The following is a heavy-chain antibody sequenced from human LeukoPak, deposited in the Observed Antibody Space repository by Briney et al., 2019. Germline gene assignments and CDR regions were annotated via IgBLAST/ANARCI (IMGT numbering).Heavy chain of an antibody. CDR2: IGTAGDT. V-gene: IGHV3-13*01. Sequence: GGSLRLSCAASGFTFSSYDMHWVRQATGKGLEWVSAIGTAGDTYYPGSVKSRFTISRENAKNSLYLQMNSLRAGDTAVYYCARATVTYYYDSSGLTPASAFDIWGQGTMVTVSS. CDR3: ARATVTYYYDSSGLTPASAFDI. J-gene: IGHJ3*02. CDR1: GFTFSSYD. D-gene: IGHD3-22*01.